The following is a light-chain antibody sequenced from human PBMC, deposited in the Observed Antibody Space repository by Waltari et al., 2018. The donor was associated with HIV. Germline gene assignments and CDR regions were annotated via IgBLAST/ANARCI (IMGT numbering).Light chain of an antibody. CDR1: SANIGAGYA. CDR2: CNN. Sequence: QSVLTQPPSVSGAPGQRVPISCTGSSANIGAGYAVHWYQQLPGTAPKLLNYCNNNRPSGVPDLFAGSKSDTSASLAITVLQAEDEADYYCQSFDRSLSAWVFGGGTKLTVL. J-gene: IGLJ2*01. V-gene: IGLV1-40*01. CDR3: QSFDRSLSAWV.